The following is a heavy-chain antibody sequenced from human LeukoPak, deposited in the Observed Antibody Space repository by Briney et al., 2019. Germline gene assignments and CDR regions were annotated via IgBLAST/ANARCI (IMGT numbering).Heavy chain of an antibody. CDR2: IYYSGST. D-gene: IGHD2-15*01. CDR3: ARMQRGYYFDY. Sequence: PSETLSLTCTVSGGSISSYYWSWIRQPPGKGLEWIGYIYYSGSTNYNPSLKSRVTISVDTSKNQFSLKLSSVTAADTALYYCARMQRGYYFDYWGQGTLVTASS. J-gene: IGHJ4*02. V-gene: IGHV4-59*01. CDR1: GGSISSYY.